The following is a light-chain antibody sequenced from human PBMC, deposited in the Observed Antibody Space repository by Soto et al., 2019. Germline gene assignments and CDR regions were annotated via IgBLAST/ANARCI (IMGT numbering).Light chain of an antibody. CDR3: QQSYSTPVT. CDR2: AAS. V-gene: IGKV1-39*01. CDR1: QSISSY. J-gene: IGKJ4*01. Sequence: DIQITQSPSSLSASVGDRVTITCRASQSISSYLNWYQQKPGKAPKLLIYAASSLQSGVPSRFSGSGSGTDFTLTISSXQPEDFATYYCQQSYSTPVTFGGGTKVDIK.